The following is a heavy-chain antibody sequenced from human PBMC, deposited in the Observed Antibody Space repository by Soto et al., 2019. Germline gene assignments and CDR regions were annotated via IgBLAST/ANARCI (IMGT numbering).Heavy chain of an antibody. D-gene: IGHD1-26*01. J-gene: IGHJ4*02. V-gene: IGHV1-8*01. CDR2: MNPNSGNT. CDR1: GYTFTSYD. Sequence: QVQLVQSGAEVKKPGASVKVSCKASGYTFTSYDINWVRQATGQGLEWMGWMNPNSGNTGYAQKFQGRVTMTRNTSSSTAYMELRSLGAEDTAVYSCARDVGATGDWGQGPLVTGSS. CDR3: ARDVGATGD.